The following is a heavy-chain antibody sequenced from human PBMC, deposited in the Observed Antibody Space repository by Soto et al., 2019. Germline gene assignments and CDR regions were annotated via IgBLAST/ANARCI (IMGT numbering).Heavy chain of an antibody. CDR3: AKVGGYSSSWSGGEFDY. CDR1: GFTFSSYA. V-gene: IGHV3-23*01. D-gene: IGHD6-13*01. Sequence: EVQLLESGGGLVQPGGSLRLSCAASGFTFSSYAMSWVRQAPGKGLEWVSAISGSGGSTYYADSVKGRFTISRDNSKNTLYLQMNSLRAEDTAVYYCAKVGGYSSSWSGGEFDYWGQGTLVTVSS. CDR2: ISGSGGST. J-gene: IGHJ4*02.